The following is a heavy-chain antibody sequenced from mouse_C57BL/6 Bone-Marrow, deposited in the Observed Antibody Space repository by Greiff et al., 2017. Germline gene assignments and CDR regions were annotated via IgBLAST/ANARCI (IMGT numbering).Heavy chain of an antibody. J-gene: IGHJ1*03. V-gene: IGHV5-4*03. CDR3: ASLLLRRYFDV. CDR2: ISDGGSYT. D-gene: IGHD1-1*01. CDR1: GFTFSSYA. Sequence: EVKLQESGGGLVKPGGSLKLSCAASGFTFSSYAMSWVRQTPEKRLEWVATISDGGSYTYYPDNVKGRFTISRDNAKNNLYLQMSHLKSEDTAMYYCASLLLRRYFDVWGTGTTVTVSS.